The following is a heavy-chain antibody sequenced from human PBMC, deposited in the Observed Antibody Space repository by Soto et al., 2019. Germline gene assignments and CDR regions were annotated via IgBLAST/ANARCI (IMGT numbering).Heavy chain of an antibody. CDR2: IYYSGST. J-gene: IGHJ5*02. D-gene: IGHD3-10*01. V-gene: IGHV4-59*01. Sequence: SETLSLTCTVSGGSISGYYWSWIRQPPGKGLEWIGYIYYSGSTNYNPSLKSRVTISVDTSKNQFSLKLSSVTAADTAVYYCARYGSGSSVWFDPWGQGTLVTAPQ. CDR1: GGSISGYY. CDR3: ARYGSGSSVWFDP.